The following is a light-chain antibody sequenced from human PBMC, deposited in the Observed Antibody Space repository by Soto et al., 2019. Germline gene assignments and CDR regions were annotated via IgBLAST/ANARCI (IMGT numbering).Light chain of an antibody. V-gene: IGKV3D-20*02. CDR3: QQRANWPPLT. CDR2: DAS. Sequence: EIVLTQSPGTLSLSPGERATLSCRASQSVSNNYLAWYQQKPGQAPRLLIYDASKRATDIPARFSGSGSGTDFTLTISGLEPEDFAVYYCQQRANWPPLTFGGGTKVEI. CDR1: QSVSNNY. J-gene: IGKJ4*01.